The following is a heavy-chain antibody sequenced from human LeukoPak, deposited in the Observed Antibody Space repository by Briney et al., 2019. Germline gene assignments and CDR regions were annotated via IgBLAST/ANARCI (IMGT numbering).Heavy chain of an antibody. CDR3: ARGVSTINFDF. J-gene: IGHJ4*02. Sequence: SQTLSLTCTVSGGSTSSSTHYWSWIRQPAGKGLEWIGRIYAGGSTNYNPSLKSRATISVDTSKNQFSLKLSSVTAADTAVYYRARGVSTINFDFWGQGTRVTVSS. CDR1: GGSTSSSTHY. V-gene: IGHV4-61*02. CDR2: IYAGGST. D-gene: IGHD5/OR15-5a*01.